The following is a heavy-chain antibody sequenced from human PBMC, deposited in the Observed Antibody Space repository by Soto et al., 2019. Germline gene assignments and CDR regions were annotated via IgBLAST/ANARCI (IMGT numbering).Heavy chain of an antibody. Sequence: QVHLVQSGAEVKKPGASVKVSCKASGYTFTGHYIHWVRQATRQGLEWRGWINPNSGGANIAQKFQGWVTMTRDISISTTHMEVSRLRSNDTAVYYCARDYYDGSASHGFEIWGQGTMVTVAS. J-gene: IGHJ3*02. V-gene: IGHV1-2*04. CDR3: ARDYYDGSASHGFEI. CDR1: GYTFTGHY. CDR2: INPNSGGA. D-gene: IGHD3-16*01.